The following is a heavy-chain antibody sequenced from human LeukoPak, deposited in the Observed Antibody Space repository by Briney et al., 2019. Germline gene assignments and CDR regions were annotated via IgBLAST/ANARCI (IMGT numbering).Heavy chain of an antibody. CDR2: IIPIFGTA. V-gene: IGHV1-69*01. CDR1: GGTFSSYA. CDR3: ARDPDDSSGYYR. D-gene: IGHD3-22*01. Sequence: ASVKVSCKASGGTFSSYAISWVRQAPGQGLEWMGGIIPIFGTANYAQKFQGRVTITADESTSTAYMELSSLRSEDTAAYYCARDPDDSSGYYRWGQGTLVTVSS. J-gene: IGHJ5*02.